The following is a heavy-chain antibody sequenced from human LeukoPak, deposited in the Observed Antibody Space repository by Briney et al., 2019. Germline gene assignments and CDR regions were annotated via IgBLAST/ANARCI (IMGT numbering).Heavy chain of an antibody. CDR3: ARHDSSAWYLDY. Sequence: SETPSLTCSVSDGSISSSRDYWGWIRQPPGKGLEWIGSIFYSGSTYYNSSLKGRVTISVDTSKNQFSLHLNSVTAADTAVYYCARHDSSAWYLDYWGQGTLVTVSS. D-gene: IGHD3-22*01. CDR1: DGSISSSRDY. J-gene: IGHJ4*02. V-gene: IGHV4-39*01. CDR2: IFYSGST.